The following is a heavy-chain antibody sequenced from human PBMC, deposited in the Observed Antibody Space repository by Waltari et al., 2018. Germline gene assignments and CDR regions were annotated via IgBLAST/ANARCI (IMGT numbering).Heavy chain of an antibody. V-gene: IGHV4-39*01. CDR3: ARHGSYYDSSGYSHFDY. CDR1: GGSISSSSYY. CDR2: IYYSGST. J-gene: IGHJ4*02. Sequence: QLQLQESGPGLVKPSETLSLTCTVSGGSISSSSYYWGWIRQPPGKGLEWIGSIYYSGSTYYNPSLKSRVTISVDTSKNQFSLKLSSVTAADTAVYYCARHGSYYDSSGYSHFDYWGQGTLVTVSS. D-gene: IGHD3-22*01.